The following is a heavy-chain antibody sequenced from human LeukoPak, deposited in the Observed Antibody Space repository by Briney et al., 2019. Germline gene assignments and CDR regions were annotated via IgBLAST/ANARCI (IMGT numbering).Heavy chain of an antibody. D-gene: IGHD3-10*01. Sequence: GGSLRLSCAASGFTFSSYAMSWVRQAPGKGLEWVSVIYSGGSTYYADSVKGRFTISRHNSKNTLYLQMNSLRAEDTAVYYCARSYGSGDYWGQGTLVTVSS. V-gene: IGHV3-53*04. CDR1: GFTFSSYA. J-gene: IGHJ4*02. CDR2: IYSGGST. CDR3: ARSYGSGDY.